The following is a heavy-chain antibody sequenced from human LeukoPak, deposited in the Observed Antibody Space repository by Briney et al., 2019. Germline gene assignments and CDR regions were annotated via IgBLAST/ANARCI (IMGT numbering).Heavy chain of an antibody. CDR2: IVVGSGNT. D-gene: IGHD2-15*01. J-gene: IGHJ3*02. Sequence: SVKVSCKASGFTFTSSAVQWVRQVRGQRLEWIGWIVVGSGNTNYAQKFQERVTITRDMSTSTAYMELSSLRSEDTAVYYCAALGLGYCSGGSCYRDAFDIWGQGTMVTVSS. CDR3: AALGLGYCSGGSCYRDAFDI. V-gene: IGHV1-58*01. CDR1: GFTFTSSA.